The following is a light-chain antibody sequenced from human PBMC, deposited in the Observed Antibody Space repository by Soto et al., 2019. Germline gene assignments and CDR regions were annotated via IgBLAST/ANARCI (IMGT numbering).Light chain of an antibody. J-gene: IGKJ1*01. Sequence: DIQMTQSPYTLSSSAADRVTITCRASQSISIWLAWYQQKPGKPPKLLIYAASSLQSGVPSRFSGSGSGTDFTLTINSLQPEDFATYSCQQSYNYPQTFGQGTKVDI. CDR1: QSISIW. V-gene: IGKV1-39*01. CDR3: QQSYNYPQT. CDR2: AAS.